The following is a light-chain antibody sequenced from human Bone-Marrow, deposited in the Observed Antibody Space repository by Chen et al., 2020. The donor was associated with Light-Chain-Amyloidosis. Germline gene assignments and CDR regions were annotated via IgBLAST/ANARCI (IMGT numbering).Light chain of an antibody. CDR1: LGLNNK. CDR2: DAS. CDR3: QQYNDWPLT. V-gene: IGKV3-15*01. Sequence: EIVMTQSPATLSLSPGERATLSCGGSLGLNNKLAWYQQKPGQAPRLLIYDASTRATEIPSRFSGSGSGTEFTLTITSLTSEDFALYYCQQYNDWPLTFGGGTKVE. J-gene: IGKJ4*01.